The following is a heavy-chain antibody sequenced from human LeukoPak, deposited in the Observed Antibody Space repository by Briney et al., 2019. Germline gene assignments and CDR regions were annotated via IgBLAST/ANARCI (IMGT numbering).Heavy chain of an antibody. CDR1: GFTFDDYG. D-gene: IGHD3-16*02. Sequence: GGSLRLSCAASGFTFDDYGMTWVRQAPGKGLEWVSGINWNGDSTGYADSVKGRFTISRDNVKNSLYLQMNSLRAEDTALYYCAREGYDYVWGSYLFWGQGTLVTVSS. V-gene: IGHV3-20*04. J-gene: IGHJ4*02. CDR2: INWNGDST. CDR3: AREGYDYVWGSYLF.